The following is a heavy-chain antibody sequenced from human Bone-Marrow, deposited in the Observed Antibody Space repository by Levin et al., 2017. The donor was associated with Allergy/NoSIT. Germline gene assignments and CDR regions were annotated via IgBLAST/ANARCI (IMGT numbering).Heavy chain of an antibody. V-gene: IGHV4-59*01. D-gene: IGHD6-19*01. CDR3: AREGSSGWEWAFDI. CDR2: IYYSGST. CDR1: GGSISSYY. J-gene: IGHJ3*02. Sequence: SQTLSLTCTVSGGSISSYYWSWIRQPPGKGLEWIGYIYYSGSTNYNPSLKSRVTISVDTSKNQFSLKLSSVTAADTAVYYCAREGSSGWEWAFDIWGQGTMVTVSS.